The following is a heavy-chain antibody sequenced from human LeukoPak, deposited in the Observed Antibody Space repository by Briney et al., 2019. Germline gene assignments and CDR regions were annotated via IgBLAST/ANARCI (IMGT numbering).Heavy chain of an antibody. J-gene: IGHJ4*02. CDR3: ARLAGATPFDY. Sequence: SETLSLTCTVSGGSISRGSYYWSWIRQPAGKGLEWIGRIYTSGSTNYNPSLKSRVTISVDTSKNQFSLKLSSVTAADTAVYYCARLAGATPFDYWGQGTLVTVSS. D-gene: IGHD1-26*01. CDR2: IYTSGST. V-gene: IGHV4-61*02. CDR1: GGSISRGSYY.